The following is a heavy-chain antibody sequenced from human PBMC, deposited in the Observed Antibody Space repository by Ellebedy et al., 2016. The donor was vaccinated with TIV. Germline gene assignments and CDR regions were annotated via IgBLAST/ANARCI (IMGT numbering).Heavy chain of an antibody. Sequence: GESLKISXQASGYSFTTYWIGWVRQVPGKGLEWMGVINPGDTDVRYSPSFQGQVTISFDKAIRTVYLQWSRLKASDTAIYYCARREDHFAESRGGLDIWGQGTLVTVAS. J-gene: IGHJ3*02. CDR2: INPGDTDV. V-gene: IGHV5-51*01. CDR3: ARREDHFAESRGGLDI. D-gene: IGHD2-15*01. CDR1: GYSFTTYW.